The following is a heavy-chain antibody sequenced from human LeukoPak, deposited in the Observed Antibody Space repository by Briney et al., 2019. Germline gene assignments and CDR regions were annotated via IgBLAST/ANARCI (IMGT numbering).Heavy chain of an antibody. Sequence: GGSLRLSCAASGFTFSSYWMHWVRQAPGKGLVWVSRINSDGSSTSYADSVKGRFTTSRDNAKNTLYLQMNSLRAEDTAVCYCASIAARLGGDYWGQGTLVTVSS. CDR2: INSDGSST. CDR1: GFTFSSYW. D-gene: IGHD6-6*01. J-gene: IGHJ4*02. CDR3: ASIAARLGGDY. V-gene: IGHV3-74*01.